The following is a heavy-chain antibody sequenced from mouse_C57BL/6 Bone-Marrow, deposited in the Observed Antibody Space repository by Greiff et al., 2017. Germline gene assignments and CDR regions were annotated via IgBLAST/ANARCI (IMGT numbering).Heavy chain of an antibody. Sequence: QVQLQQSGAELMKPGASVKLSCKATGYTFTGYWIEWVKQRPGHGLEWIGEILPGSGSTNYNEKFKGKATFTADTSSNTAYMQLSILTTEDSAIYYCAREDYYGSSYWYFDVWGTGTTVTVSS. J-gene: IGHJ1*03. CDR2: ILPGSGST. CDR1: GYTFTGYW. D-gene: IGHD1-1*01. V-gene: IGHV1-9*01. CDR3: AREDYYGSSYWYFDV.